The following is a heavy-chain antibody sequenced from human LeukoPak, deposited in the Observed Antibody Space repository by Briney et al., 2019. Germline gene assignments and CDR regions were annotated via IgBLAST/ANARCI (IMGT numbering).Heavy chain of an antibody. CDR3: ARDRATVVIPMRWGYFDY. V-gene: IGHV3-30*04. CDR1: GFTFSGSA. CDR2: ISYDGGNK. Sequence: GESLRLSCSASGFTFSGSAMHWVRQAPGKGLEWVTIISYDGGNKYYADSVKGRFTISRDNSKNTLYLHMNSLRAEDTAVYYCARDRATVVIPMRWGYFDYWGQGTLVTVSS. J-gene: IGHJ4*02. D-gene: IGHD4-23*01.